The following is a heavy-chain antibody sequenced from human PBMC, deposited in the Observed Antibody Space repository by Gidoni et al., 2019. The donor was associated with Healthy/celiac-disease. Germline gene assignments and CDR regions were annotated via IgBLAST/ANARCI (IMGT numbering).Heavy chain of an antibody. V-gene: IGHV3-21*01. J-gene: IGHJ4*02. CDR1: GFTFSSYS. Sequence: EVQLVESGGCLVKPGGSLRLSCAASGFTFSSYSMNWVRQAPGKGLEWVSSISSSSSYIYYADSVKGRFTISRDNAKNSLYLQMNSLRAEDTAVYYCARGPYSSSWYVVYWGQGTLVTVSS. D-gene: IGHD6-13*01. CDR2: ISSSSSYI. CDR3: ARGPYSSSWYVVY.